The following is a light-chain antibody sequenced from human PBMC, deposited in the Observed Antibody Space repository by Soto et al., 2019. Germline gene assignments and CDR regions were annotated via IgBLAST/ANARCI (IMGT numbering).Light chain of an antibody. Sequence: QSALTQPASVSGSPGQSITISCTGTSSDVGNYNYVSWYQQHPGTAPKLMIYNVSHRPSGISNRFSGSKSGNTASLTISGLQAEDEAHYYCSSYTSSTTLVVFGGGTKLTVL. CDR3: SSYTSSTTLVV. J-gene: IGLJ2*01. CDR1: SSDVGNYNY. V-gene: IGLV2-14*01. CDR2: NVS.